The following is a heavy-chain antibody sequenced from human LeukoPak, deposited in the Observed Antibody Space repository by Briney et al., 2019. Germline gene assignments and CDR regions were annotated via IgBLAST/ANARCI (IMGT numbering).Heavy chain of an antibody. CDR2: IIPIFGRT. CDR3: ARAEYTSSWSYFDC. D-gene: IGHD2-2*01. Sequence: ASVKVSCKASGGTFSSHAINRVRQAPGQGLEWMGGIIPIFGRTNFAQKFQGRVTITADESTSTAYMELRSLRSDDTAVYYCARAEYTSSWSYFDCWGQGTLVTVSS. J-gene: IGHJ4*02. CDR1: GGTFSSHA. V-gene: IGHV1-69*13.